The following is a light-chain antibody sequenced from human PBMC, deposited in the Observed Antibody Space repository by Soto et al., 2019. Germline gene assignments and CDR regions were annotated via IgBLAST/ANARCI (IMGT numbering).Light chain of an antibody. Sequence: DIKMTKSPSAVSASVGDRVTITCRASQGISSWLAWYQQKPGKAPKLLIYAASSLQSGVPSRFSGSGSGTDFSLNISSLQPEDFATYYCQQSYSLLPTFGQGSKVDVK. J-gene: IGKJ1*01. CDR1: QGISSW. CDR2: AAS. CDR3: QQSYSLLPT. V-gene: IGKV1-12*01.